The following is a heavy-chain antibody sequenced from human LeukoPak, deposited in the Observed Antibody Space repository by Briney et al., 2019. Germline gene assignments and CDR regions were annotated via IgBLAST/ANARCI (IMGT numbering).Heavy chain of an antibody. CDR3: ARKLAVAGTG. J-gene: IGHJ4*02. Sequence: PGGSLRLSCAASGFTFSNYGMHWVRQAPGKGLEWVAVIWYDGSHKYYADSVKGRFTISRDNSKNTLYLQMNSLRDEDTAVYYCARKLAVAGTGWGQGTLVTVSS. V-gene: IGHV3-33*01. CDR2: IWYDGSHK. CDR1: GFTFSNYG. D-gene: IGHD6-19*01.